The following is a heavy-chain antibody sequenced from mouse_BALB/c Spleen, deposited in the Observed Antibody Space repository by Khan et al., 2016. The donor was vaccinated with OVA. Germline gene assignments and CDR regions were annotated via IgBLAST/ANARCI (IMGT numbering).Heavy chain of an antibody. CDR3: ARQPYYHYNIMDY. CDR2: ILSDGST. J-gene: IGHJ4*01. Sequence: QVQLKESGPGLVAPSQSLSITCTFSGFSLTNYGIHWVRQPPGKGLEWLVVILSDGSTIYKTDDKARRNISKEKSKSQVVLKMNRLQTDDTGMYFCARQPYYHYNIMDYWGQGTTVTVSS. V-gene: IGHV2-6-1*01. D-gene: IGHD2-10*01. CDR1: GFSLTNYG.